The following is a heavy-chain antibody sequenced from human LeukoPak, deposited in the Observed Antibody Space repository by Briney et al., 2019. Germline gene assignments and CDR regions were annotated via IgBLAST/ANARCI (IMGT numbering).Heavy chain of an antibody. J-gene: IGHJ4*02. V-gene: IGHV3-30*01. CDR2: ISFDGTNP. CDR1: GFTFSSYV. Sequence: PGGSLRLSCAASGFTFSSYVMHWVRQAPGQGLEWVAVISFDGTNPYYADSVKGRFTVSRDNSKNTLFLQMNSLRAEDTAVYHCARVLKYCNDGVCSSPLDYWGQGTLVTVSS. D-gene: IGHD2-8*01. CDR3: ARVLKYCNDGVCSSPLDY.